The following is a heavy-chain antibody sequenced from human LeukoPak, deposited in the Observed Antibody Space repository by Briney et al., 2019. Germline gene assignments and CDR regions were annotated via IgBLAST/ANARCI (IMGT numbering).Heavy chain of an antibody. CDR2: TRYDGSTK. Sequence: GGSLRLSCAAAGFTFSSYGMHWVRQAPGKGLEWVAFTRYDGSTKYYADSVNGRFTISRDNSKNTLYLQMNSLRAEDTAMYYCTKDRDSAASDIDVWAGGPRSPSP. CDR3: TKDRDSAASDIDV. CDR1: GFTFSSYG. D-gene: IGHD6-13*01. V-gene: IGHV3-30*02. J-gene: IGHJ6*03.